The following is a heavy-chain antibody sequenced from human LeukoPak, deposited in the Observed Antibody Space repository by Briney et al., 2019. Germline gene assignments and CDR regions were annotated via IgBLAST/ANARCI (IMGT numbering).Heavy chain of an antibody. CDR1: GGSISSSTYY. V-gene: IGHV3-23*01. D-gene: IGHD3-10*01. CDR3: AKSLFTSAAGSGRASDI. J-gene: IGHJ3*02. Sequence: ETLSLTCTVSGGSISSSTYYWGWIRQPPGKGLEWLSGISAGGDLTFHADSLKGRFTISRDNYKNTLYLQMDSLRAEDTAVYYCAKSLFTSAAGSGRASDIWGQGTMVTVSS. CDR2: ISAGGDLT.